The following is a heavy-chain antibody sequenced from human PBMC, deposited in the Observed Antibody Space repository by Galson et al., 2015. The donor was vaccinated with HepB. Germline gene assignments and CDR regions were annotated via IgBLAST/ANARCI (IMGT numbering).Heavy chain of an antibody. CDR2: ISSSSSYV. D-gene: IGHD3-9*01. V-gene: IGHV3-21*01. J-gene: IGHJ6*02. CDR3: ARDSYYDILTGYYRYYYGMDV. Sequence: SLRLSCAASGFTFSSYSMNWVRQAPGKGLEWVSSISSSSSYVYYADSVKGRFTISRDNAKNSLYLQMNSLRAEDTAVYYCARDSYYDILTGYYRYYYGMDVWGQGTTVTVSS. CDR1: GFTFSSYS.